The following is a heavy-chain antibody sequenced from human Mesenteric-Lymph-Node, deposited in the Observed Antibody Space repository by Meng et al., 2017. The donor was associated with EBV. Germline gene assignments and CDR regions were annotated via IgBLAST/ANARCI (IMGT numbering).Heavy chain of an antibody. Sequence: RLLQGPAPGPGKPSGTLSLPCSVSGGSINSNAYHWGWIRQPPGKGLEWIGSVYFTGTTYHNPSLKSRVTMSVDTSNNHFSLKLNSVTAADTAVYYCAKDLFYYDSGGYYVDHWGQGILVTVSS. J-gene: IGHJ4*02. CDR2: VYFTGTT. CDR3: AKDLFYYDSGGYYVDH. CDR1: GGSINSNAYH. V-gene: IGHV4-39*07. D-gene: IGHD3-22*01.